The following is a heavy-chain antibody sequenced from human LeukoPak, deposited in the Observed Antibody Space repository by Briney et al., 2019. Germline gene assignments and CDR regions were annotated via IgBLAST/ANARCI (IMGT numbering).Heavy chain of an antibody. Sequence: ASVKVSCKASGYTFTSYGFSWVRQARGQGLEWRGWISAHNGNTRYAQNLQGRVTMTTDSSSSTTYIELRNLRSDDTAVYFCARDTPGDSYNRGDYWGQGTLVTVSS. CDR3: ARDTPGDSYNRGDY. V-gene: IGHV1-18*01. D-gene: IGHD5-24*01. CDR1: GYTFTSYG. J-gene: IGHJ4*02. CDR2: ISAHNGNT.